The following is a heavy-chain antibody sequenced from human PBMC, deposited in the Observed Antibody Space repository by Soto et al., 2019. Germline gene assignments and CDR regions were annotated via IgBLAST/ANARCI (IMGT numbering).Heavy chain of an antibody. Sequence: GASVKVSCKASGGTFSSYAISWVRQAPGQGLEWMGGIIPIFGTANYAQKFQGRVTITADESTSTAYMELSSLRSEDTAVYYCAGTYYDFWSGYFEYAFDIWGQGTMVTVS. CDR2: IIPIFGTA. V-gene: IGHV1-69*13. CDR3: AGTYYDFWSGYFEYAFDI. CDR1: GGTFSSYA. D-gene: IGHD3-3*01. J-gene: IGHJ3*02.